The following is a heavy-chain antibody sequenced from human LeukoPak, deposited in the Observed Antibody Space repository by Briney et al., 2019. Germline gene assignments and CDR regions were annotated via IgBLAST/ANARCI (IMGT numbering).Heavy chain of an antibody. D-gene: IGHD5-18*01. CDR1: GFTFSNYG. Sequence: GGSLRLSCAASGFTFSNYGMHRVRQAPGKGLEWVALISNDGSKKYYADSVKGRFTISRDNSKNTLSLQVSSLRTEDTAVYYCAKDRYSYAFEYSDSWGQGTLVTVSS. CDR2: ISNDGSKK. CDR3: AKDRYSYAFEYSDS. V-gene: IGHV3-30*18. J-gene: IGHJ4*02.